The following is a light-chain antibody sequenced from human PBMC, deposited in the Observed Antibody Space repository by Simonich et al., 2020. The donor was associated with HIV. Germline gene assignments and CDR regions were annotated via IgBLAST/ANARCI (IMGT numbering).Light chain of an antibody. V-gene: IGKV1-39*01. CDR3: QQSYSTPIA. CDR2: AAS. J-gene: IGKJ5*01. CDR1: QSISNY. Sequence: DIQMTQSPSSLSASIGDRVTITCRASQSISNYLNWYQQKEGKAPKLLIYAASRLQSGVPSKFSGSGSGTDFTLTISSLQPEDFGTYYCQQSYSTPIAFGQGPRLEIK.